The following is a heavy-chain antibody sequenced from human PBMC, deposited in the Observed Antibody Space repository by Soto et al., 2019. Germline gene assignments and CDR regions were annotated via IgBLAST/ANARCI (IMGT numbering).Heavy chain of an antibody. V-gene: IGHV3-74*01. Sequence: GGSMRLSCAACGCNFRSYWMHWVSQAPGKGLVWVSRINSDGSSTTYADSVKGRFTISRDNAKNTLYLQMNSLRAEDTAVYYCARGEYSAYDLSYFDYWGQGTLVTVSS. CDR3: ARGEYSAYDLSYFDY. CDR1: GCNFRSYW. D-gene: IGHD5-12*01. CDR2: INSDGSST. J-gene: IGHJ4*02.